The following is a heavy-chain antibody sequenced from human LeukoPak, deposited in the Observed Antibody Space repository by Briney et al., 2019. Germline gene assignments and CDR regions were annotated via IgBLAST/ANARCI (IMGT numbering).Heavy chain of an antibody. CDR1: GGSISSSNW. Sequence: SETLSLTCAVSGGSISSSNWWSWVRQPPGKGLEWIGEVYHSGTSNYNPSLKSRVTISVDKSRNQISLNLISVTAADTAVYYCARGAATIDYWGQGILVTVSS. CDR3: ARGAATIDY. J-gene: IGHJ4*02. CDR2: VYHSGTS. V-gene: IGHV4-4*02. D-gene: IGHD5-12*01.